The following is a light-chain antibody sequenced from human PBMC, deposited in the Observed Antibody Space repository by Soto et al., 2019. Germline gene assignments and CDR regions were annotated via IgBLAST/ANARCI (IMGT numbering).Light chain of an antibody. CDR3: QHYNTYPWT. CDR1: QDISDY. CDR2: AAS. V-gene: IGKV1-9*01. Sequence: DVKLSQSLSVLSAYVRDRVTITCRASQDISDYLAWYQQRPGKAPKLLIYAASTLQSGVPSRFSGSGSGTEFTLTISSLQPEDFATYYCQHYNTYPWTFAQG. J-gene: IGKJ1*01.